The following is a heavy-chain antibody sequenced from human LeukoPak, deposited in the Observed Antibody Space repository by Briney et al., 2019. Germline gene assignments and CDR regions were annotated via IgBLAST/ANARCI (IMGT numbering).Heavy chain of an antibody. CDR3: ARHVSGSSSWNFDY. CDR1: GGTFSSYA. CDR2: IIPIFGTA. D-gene: IGHD6-13*01. J-gene: IGHJ4*02. Sequence: VASVKVSCKASGGTFSSYAISWVRQAPGQGLEWMGGIIPIFGTANYSQKFQGRVTITTDESTSTAYMELSSLRSEDTAVYYCARHVSGSSSWNFDYWGQGTLVTVSS. V-gene: IGHV1-69*05.